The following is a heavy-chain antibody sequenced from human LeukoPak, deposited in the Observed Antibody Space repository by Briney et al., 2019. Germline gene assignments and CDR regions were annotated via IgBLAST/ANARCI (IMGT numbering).Heavy chain of an antibody. Sequence: PSETLSLTCAVYGGSFSGYYWSWIRQPPGKGLEWLGEINHSGSTNYNPSLKSRVTISVDTSKNQFSLKLSSVTAADTAVYYCARGLVGYSSGWPSGGTWFDPWGQGTLVTVSS. J-gene: IGHJ5*02. CDR1: GGSFSGYY. CDR2: INHSGST. CDR3: ARGLVGYSSGWPSGGTWFDP. D-gene: IGHD6-19*01. V-gene: IGHV4-34*01.